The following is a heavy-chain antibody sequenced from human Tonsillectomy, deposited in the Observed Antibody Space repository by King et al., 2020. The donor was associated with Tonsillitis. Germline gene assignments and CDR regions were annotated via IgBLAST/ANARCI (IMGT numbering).Heavy chain of an antibody. Sequence: VQLVESGGGVVQPGRSLRLSCAASGFTFSSYGMHWVRQAPGKGLEWVVVISNDGSNKYYAESVKGRFTISRDNSKNTLYLQMNSLRTEDTAVYYCAFPLVRRPIAAFDCWGQGTLVTVSS. J-gene: IGHJ4*02. CDR3: AFPLVRRPIAAFDC. D-gene: IGHD6-13*01. CDR1: GFTFSSYG. CDR2: ISNDGSNK. V-gene: IGHV3-30*03.